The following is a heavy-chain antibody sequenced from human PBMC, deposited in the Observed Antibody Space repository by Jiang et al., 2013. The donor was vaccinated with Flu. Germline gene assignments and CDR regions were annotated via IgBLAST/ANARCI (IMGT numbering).Heavy chain of an antibody. CDR2: IVVGSGNT. CDR1: SA. V-gene: IGHV1-58*01. CDR3: GGVVVVVAPPNYYYYGMDV. Sequence: SAVHGCDRRRGQRLEWIGWIVVGSGNTNYAQKFQERVTITRDMSTSTAYMELSSLRSEDTAVYYCGGVVVVVAPPNYYYYGMDVWGQGTTVTVSS. D-gene: IGHD2-15*01. J-gene: IGHJ6*02.